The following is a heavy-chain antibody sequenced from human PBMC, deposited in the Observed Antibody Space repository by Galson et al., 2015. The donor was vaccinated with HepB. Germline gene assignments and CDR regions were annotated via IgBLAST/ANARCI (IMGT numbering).Heavy chain of an antibody. CDR3: ARVGYYDRRDRSGAFDI. CDR2: ISYDGSNK. D-gene: IGHD3-22*01. CDR1: GFTFSSYA. Sequence: SLRLSCAASGFTFSSYAMHWVRQAPGKGLEWVAVISYDGSNKYYADSVKGRFTISRDNSKNTLYLQMNSLRAEDTAVYYCARVGYYDRRDRSGAFDIWGQGTMVTVSS. V-gene: IGHV3-30-3*01. J-gene: IGHJ3*02.